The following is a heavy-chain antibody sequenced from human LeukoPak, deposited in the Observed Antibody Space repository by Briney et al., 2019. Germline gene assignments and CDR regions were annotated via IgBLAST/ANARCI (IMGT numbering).Heavy chain of an antibody. CDR3: ARAHASGSRDY. J-gene: IGHJ4*02. V-gene: IGHV1-2*02. D-gene: IGHD3-10*01. CDR2: INPNSGGT. CDR1: GCTFTGYY. Sequence: ASVKVSCKASGCTFTGYYMHWVRQAPGQGLEWMGWINPNSGGTNYAQKFQGRVTMARDTSISTAYMELSRLRSDDTAVYYCARAHASGSRDYWGQGTLVTASS.